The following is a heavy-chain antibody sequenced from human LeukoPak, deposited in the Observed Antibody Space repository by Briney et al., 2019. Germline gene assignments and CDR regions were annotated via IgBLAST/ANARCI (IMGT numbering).Heavy chain of an antibody. CDR3: AKRSGYTTGWFFDF. Sequence: GGSLRLSCAASGFTFSSYPMTWVRQAPGKGLEWVSSISGSGDNTYAESVKGRFTISRDNSKNTLFLQMNSLRAEDTAVFYCAKRSGYTTGWFFDFWGQGTLVTVSS. V-gene: IGHV3-23*01. CDR2: ISGSGDNT. CDR1: GFTFSSYP. J-gene: IGHJ4*02. D-gene: IGHD6-19*01.